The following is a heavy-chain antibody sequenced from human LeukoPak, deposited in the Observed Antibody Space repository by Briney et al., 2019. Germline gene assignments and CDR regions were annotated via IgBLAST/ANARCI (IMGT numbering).Heavy chain of an antibody. D-gene: IGHD5-18*01. V-gene: IGHV3-7*01. CDR3: ARAVSADTAMVYFDY. CDR2: IKQDGSEK. Sequence: GGSMRHSCAASGFTFSSYWMSWVRQAPGKGLEWVANIKQDGSEKYYVDSVKGRFTISRDNAKNSLYLQMNSLRAEDTAVYYCARAVSADTAMVYFDYWGQGTLVTVSS. J-gene: IGHJ4*02. CDR1: GFTFSSYW.